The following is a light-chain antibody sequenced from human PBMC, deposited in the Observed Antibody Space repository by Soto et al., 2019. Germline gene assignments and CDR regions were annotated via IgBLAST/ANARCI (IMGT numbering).Light chain of an antibody. CDR1: QSVRNY. Sequence: EIVLTQAPATLSLSPGERDTLSCMASQSVRNYLTWYQQKPGQAPRLLIYDASSRATGIPARFSGSGSGTDFTLTTSSLEPEDFAVYYCHQRSNWPRTFGGGTKVDIK. CDR2: DAS. V-gene: IGKV3-11*01. J-gene: IGKJ4*01. CDR3: HQRSNWPRT.